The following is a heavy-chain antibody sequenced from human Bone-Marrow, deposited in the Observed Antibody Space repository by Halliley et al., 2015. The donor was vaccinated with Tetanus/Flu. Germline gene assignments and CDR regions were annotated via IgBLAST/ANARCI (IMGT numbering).Heavy chain of an antibody. J-gene: IGHJ4*02. CDR1: GYTFSDHW. Sequence: MQLVQSGAELRKSGESLKISCKGSGYTFSDHWIAWVRHMPGKGLEWLGIIFPRDSDTRYSPSVQGQVTISADRSVSTAYLQWSSLKTSDPAIYYCAKSGLGDCGGPRCNERHYHFDSWGQGTLVTVSS. V-gene: IGHV5-51*03. CDR3: AKSGLGDCGGPRCNERHYHFDS. D-gene: IGHD2-21*01. CDR2: IFPRDSDT.